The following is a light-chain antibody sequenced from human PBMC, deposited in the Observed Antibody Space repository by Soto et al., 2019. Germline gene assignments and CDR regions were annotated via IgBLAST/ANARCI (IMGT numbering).Light chain of an antibody. CDR2: TAS. CDR3: QQYSDSSRS. J-gene: IGKJ1*01. Sequence: DIQMTQSPSTLSASIGDRITISCRASQNIDTWLAWYQQRPGEAPKLLIYTASNLENGVPSRFSGSGSGIAFTLTISSLQPEDFATYYCQQYSDSSRSFGQGTQVE. V-gene: IGKV1-5*03. CDR1: QNIDTW.